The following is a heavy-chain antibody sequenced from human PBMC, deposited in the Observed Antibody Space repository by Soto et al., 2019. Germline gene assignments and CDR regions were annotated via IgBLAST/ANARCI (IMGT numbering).Heavy chain of an antibody. V-gene: IGHV3-23*01. CDR1: GFTFSSYA. Sequence: GGSLRLSCEASGFTFSSYAMSWVRQAPGKGLEWVSAVSGSGGTTYYANSVRGRFTISRDNSKNTQFLQMNSLTAEDTAVYYCAKSIAAAGYYYYYGMDVWGQGTTVTVPS. D-gene: IGHD6-13*01. CDR2: VSGSGGTT. CDR3: AKSIAAAGYYYYYGMDV. J-gene: IGHJ6*02.